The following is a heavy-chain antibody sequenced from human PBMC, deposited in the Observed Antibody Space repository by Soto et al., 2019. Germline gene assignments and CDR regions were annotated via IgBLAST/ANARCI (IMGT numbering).Heavy chain of an antibody. CDR1: VFTVSSYG. CDR3: ARDGLGRRLDWLLQYGMDV. CDR2: IWYDGSNK. Sequence: PGGSLILSCAASVFTVSSYGMYWFRQDRVKVLEWVAVIWYDGSNKYYADSVKGRFTISRDNSKNTLYLQMNSLRAEDTAVYYCARDGLGRRLDWLLQYGMDVWGQGTTVTVSS. V-gene: IGHV3-33*01. J-gene: IGHJ6*02. D-gene: IGHD3-9*01.